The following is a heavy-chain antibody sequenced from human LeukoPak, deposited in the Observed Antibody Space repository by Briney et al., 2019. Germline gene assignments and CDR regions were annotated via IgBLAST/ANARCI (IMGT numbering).Heavy chain of an antibody. CDR2: IYYSGST. D-gene: IGHD5-18*01. Sequence: SETLSLTCTVSGGSISSYYWSWIRQPPGKGLEWIGYIYYSGSTNYNPSLKSRVTISVDTSKNQFSLKLSSVTAADTAVYYCARGGQLWQYFDYWGQGTLVTGSS. CDR1: GGSISSYY. V-gene: IGHV4-59*01. J-gene: IGHJ4*02. CDR3: ARGGQLWQYFDY.